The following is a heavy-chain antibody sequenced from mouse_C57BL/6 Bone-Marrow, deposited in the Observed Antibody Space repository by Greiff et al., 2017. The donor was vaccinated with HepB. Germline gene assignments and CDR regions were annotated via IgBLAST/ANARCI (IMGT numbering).Heavy chain of an antibody. CDR3: TIYYWFAY. CDR1: GFTIKDYY. V-gene: IGHV14-1*01. D-gene: IGHD2-1*01. Sequence: VQLQQSGAELVRPGASVKLSCTASGFTIKDYYMPWVKLGPEQGLEWIGRIDPEDGDTEYAPKFQGKATMTADTSSNTAYLQLSSLTSEDTAVYYWTIYYWFAYWGQGTLVTVSA. J-gene: IGHJ3*01. CDR2: IDPEDGDT.